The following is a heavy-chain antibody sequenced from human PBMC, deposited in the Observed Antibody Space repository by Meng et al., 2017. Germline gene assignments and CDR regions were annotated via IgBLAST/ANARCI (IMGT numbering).Heavy chain of an antibody. J-gene: IGHJ6*01. Sequence: ASVKVSCKASGYTFTGYYMHWVRQAPGQGLEWMGRINPNSGGTNYAQKFQGRVTMTRDTSISTAYMELSRLRSDDTAVYYCARDYYDYVWGSYRYIAVWGQGTTVTGSS. CDR1: GYTFTGYY. CDR2: INPNSGGT. D-gene: IGHD3-16*02. V-gene: IGHV1-2*06. CDR3: ARDYYDYVWGSYRYIAV.